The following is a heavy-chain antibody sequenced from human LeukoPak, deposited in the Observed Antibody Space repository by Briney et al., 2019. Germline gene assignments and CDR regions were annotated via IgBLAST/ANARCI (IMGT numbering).Heavy chain of an antibody. D-gene: IGHD1-26*01. CDR3: ASGRYYNY. J-gene: IGHJ4*02. Sequence: PGGSLRLSCAASGFTFSTYWMSWVRQAPGKGLEWVAKIKQDGSEKYYMDSVKGRFTISRDNAKNSLYLQMNSLRAEDAAVYYCASGRYYNYWGQGTLVTVSS. CDR2: IKQDGSEK. CDR1: GFTFSTYW. V-gene: IGHV3-7*02.